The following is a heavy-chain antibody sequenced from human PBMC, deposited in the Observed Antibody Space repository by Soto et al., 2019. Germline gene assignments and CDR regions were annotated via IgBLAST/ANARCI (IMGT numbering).Heavy chain of an antibody. CDR2: IYYSGST. Sequence: QLQLQESGPGLVKPSETLSLTCTVSGGSISSSSYYWGWIRQPPGKGLEWIGSIYYSGSTYYNPSLTSRVTRSVARSKNQFSLKLSSVTAAATAVYYCARHAGYSYGPFDCWGQGTLVTVSS. D-gene: IGHD5-18*01. CDR1: GGSISSSSYY. J-gene: IGHJ4*02. CDR3: ARHAGYSYGPFDC. V-gene: IGHV4-39*01.